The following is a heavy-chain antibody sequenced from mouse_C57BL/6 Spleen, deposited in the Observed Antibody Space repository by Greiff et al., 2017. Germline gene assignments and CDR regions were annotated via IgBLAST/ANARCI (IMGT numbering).Heavy chain of an antibody. D-gene: IGHD1-1*01. Sequence: EVQLQQSGPELVKPGASVKISCKASGYTFTDYYMNWVKQSHGKSLEWIGDINPNNGGTSYNQKFKGKATLTVDKSSSTAYMELRSLTSEDSAVYYCARPIYYGSSEIHYYYAMDYWGQGTSVTVSS. CDR1: GYTFTDYY. CDR3: ARPIYYGSSEIHYYYAMDY. CDR2: INPNNGGT. J-gene: IGHJ4*01. V-gene: IGHV1-26*01.